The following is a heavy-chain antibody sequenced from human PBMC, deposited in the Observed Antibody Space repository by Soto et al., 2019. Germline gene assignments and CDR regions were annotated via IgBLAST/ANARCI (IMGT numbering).Heavy chain of an antibody. V-gene: IGHV1-69*12. D-gene: IGHD2-15*01. CDR1: GGTFSSYA. CDR3: ASVETQRYYYGMDV. Sequence: QVQLVQSGAEVKKPGSSVKVSCKASGGTFSSYAISWVRQAPGHGLEWMGGIIPIFGTADYAQKWQGRVTITADESTSTAYMELSSLRSEDTAVYYCASVETQRYYYGMDVCGQGTTVSVSS. J-gene: IGHJ6*02. CDR2: IIPIFGTA.